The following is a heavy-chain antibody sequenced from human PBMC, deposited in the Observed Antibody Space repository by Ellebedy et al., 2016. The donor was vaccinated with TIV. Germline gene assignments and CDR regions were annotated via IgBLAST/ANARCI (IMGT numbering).Heavy chain of an antibody. J-gene: IGHJ4*02. CDR2: IWYDGSNK. CDR1: GFSFSSYG. CDR3: AKSPLVVVAATCLDY. Sequence: GESLKISCAASGFSFSSYGMHWVRQAPGKGLEWVAVIWYDGSNKYHADSVKGRFTISRDNSNNTLYLQMNSLRAEDTAVYYCAKSPLVVVAATCLDYWGQGTLVTVSS. V-gene: IGHV3-33*06. D-gene: IGHD2-15*01.